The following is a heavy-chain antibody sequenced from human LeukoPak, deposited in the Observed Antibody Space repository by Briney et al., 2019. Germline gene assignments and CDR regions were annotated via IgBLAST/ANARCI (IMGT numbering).Heavy chain of an antibody. J-gene: IGHJ3*02. D-gene: IGHD3-22*01. V-gene: IGHV3-21*01. Sequence: GGSLRLSCAASGFTFNSYSMNWVRQAPGKGLEWVTSISSSSSYIYYADSVKGRFTISRDNAKNSLYLQMNSLRAEDTAVYYCASGYYYDSSGFQSHAFDIWGQGTMVTVSS. CDR2: ISSSSSYI. CDR3: ASGYYYDSSGFQSHAFDI. CDR1: GFTFNSYS.